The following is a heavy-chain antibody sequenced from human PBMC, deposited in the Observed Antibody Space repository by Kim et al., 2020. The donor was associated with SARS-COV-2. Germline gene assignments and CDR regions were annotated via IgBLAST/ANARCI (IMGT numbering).Heavy chain of an antibody. Sequence: SVKVSCKASGGTFSSYAISWVRQAPGQGLEWMGGIIPIFGTANYAQKFQGRVTITADESTSTAYMELSSLRSEDTAVYYCATDYGSGRDYYYYMDVWGKGTTVTVSS. V-gene: IGHV1-69*13. J-gene: IGHJ6*03. CDR2: IIPIFGTA. CDR1: GGTFSSYA. CDR3: ATDYGSGRDYYYYMDV. D-gene: IGHD3-10*01.